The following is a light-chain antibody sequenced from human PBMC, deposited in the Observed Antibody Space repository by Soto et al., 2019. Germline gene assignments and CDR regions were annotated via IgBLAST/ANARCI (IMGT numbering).Light chain of an antibody. V-gene: IGKV3-15*01. J-gene: IGKJ2*01. CDR1: QSVDTN. Sequence: EVVMTQSPATLSVSPGDRATLSCRASQSVDTNVVWYQQKPGQPPRLLVHSASIRSTGVPARFTGIGSGTDVTLTISGLQSDDFAIYYCQQYYNWPPYTFGQGTRLQIK. CDR2: SAS. CDR3: QQYYNWPPYT.